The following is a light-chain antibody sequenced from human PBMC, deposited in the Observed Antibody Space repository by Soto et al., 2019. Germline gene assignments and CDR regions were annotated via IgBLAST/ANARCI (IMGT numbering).Light chain of an antibody. V-gene: IGKV3-11*01. Sequence: EIVLTQSPATLSLSPGERATLSCRASQSVSSYLAWYQQKPGQAPRLLIYDASNRATGIPARFSGSGSGTDVILTISSLEPYDFSVYYCQQRSNWPPWTFGEGTKVEIK. J-gene: IGKJ1*01. CDR1: QSVSSY. CDR3: QQRSNWPPWT. CDR2: DAS.